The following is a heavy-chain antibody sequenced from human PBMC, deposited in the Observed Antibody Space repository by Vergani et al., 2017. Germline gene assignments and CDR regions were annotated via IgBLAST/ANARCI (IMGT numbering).Heavy chain of an antibody. CDR1: GFTFSSYW. D-gene: IGHD3-22*01. J-gene: IGHJ4*02. Sequence: EVQLVESGGGLVQPGGSLRLSCAASGFTFSSYWMSWVRQAPGKGLEGVANIKQDGSEKYYVDSVKGRFTISRDNAKNSLYLQMNSLRAEDTAVYYCARVWDYYDSSGADGFDYWGQGTLVTVSS. CDR3: ARVWDYYDSSGADGFDY. CDR2: IKQDGSEK. V-gene: IGHV3-7*01.